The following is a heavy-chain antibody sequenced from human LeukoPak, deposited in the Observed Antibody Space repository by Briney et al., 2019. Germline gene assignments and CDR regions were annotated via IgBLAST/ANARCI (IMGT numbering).Heavy chain of an antibody. J-gene: IGHJ4*02. V-gene: IGHV1-69*01. CDR1: GGTFSSYA. Sequence: GSSVKVSCKASGGTFSSYAISWVRQAPGQGLEWMGGIIPIFGTANYAQKFQGRVTITADEPTSTAYMELSSLRSEDTAVYYCARVYGIEYSSSGPEGYWGQGTLVTVSS. CDR2: IIPIFGTA. CDR3: ARVYGIEYSSSGPEGY. D-gene: IGHD6-6*01.